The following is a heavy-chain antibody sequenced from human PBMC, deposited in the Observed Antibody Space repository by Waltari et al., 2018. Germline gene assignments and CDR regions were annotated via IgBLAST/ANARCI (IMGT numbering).Heavy chain of an antibody. D-gene: IGHD2-2*01. V-gene: IGHV4-39*01. Sequence: QLQLQESGPGLVKPSETLSLTCTVSGGSISSSSYYWGWIRQPPGRGLEWIGSIYYSGGTYYNPALKSRVTISVDTSKNQFSLKLSSVTAADTAVYYCAGHIVVVPAAMTGNWFDPGGQGTLVTVSS. CDR2: IYYSGGT. CDR1: GGSISSSSYY. CDR3: AGHIVVVPAAMTGNWFDP. J-gene: IGHJ5*02.